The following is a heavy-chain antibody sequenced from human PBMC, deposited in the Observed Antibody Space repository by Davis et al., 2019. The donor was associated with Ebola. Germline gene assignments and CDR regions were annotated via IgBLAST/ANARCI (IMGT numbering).Heavy chain of an antibody. J-gene: IGHJ4*02. V-gene: IGHV3-30*02. D-gene: IGHD3-22*01. Sequence: GESLKISCAASGFTFSSYGMHWVRQAPGKGLEWVAFIRYDGSNKYYADSVKGRFTISRDNSKNTLYLQMNSLRAEDTAVYYCAKDYYDTTRRYFDYWGQGTLVTVSS. CDR2: IRYDGSNK. CDR1: GFTFSSYG. CDR3: AKDYYDTTRRYFDY.